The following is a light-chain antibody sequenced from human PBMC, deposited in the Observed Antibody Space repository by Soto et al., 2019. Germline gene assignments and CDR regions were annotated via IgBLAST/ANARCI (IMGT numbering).Light chain of an antibody. Sequence: QSVLTQPPSASGTPGQRVTMSCSGSSSNIESNTVNWYQQLPGSAPKLLIYSNNQRPSGVPDRFSGSKSGTSASLAISGLQSEDEADYYCAAWDNSLNGVVFGGGTKHTVL. J-gene: IGLJ2*01. CDR1: SSNIESNT. CDR2: SNN. V-gene: IGLV1-44*01. CDR3: AAWDNSLNGVV.